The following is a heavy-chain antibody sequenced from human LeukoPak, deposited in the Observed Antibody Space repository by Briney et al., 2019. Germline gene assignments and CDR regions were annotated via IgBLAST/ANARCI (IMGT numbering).Heavy chain of an antibody. V-gene: IGHV3-23*01. CDR3: AKMSGWYLGAFDY. CDR2: ISGSGGST. CDR1: GFTFSSYA. Sequence: HPGGSLRLSCAASGFTFSSYAMSWVRQAPGKGLEWVSAISGSGGSTYYADSVKGRFTISRDNSKNTLYLQMNSLRAEDTAVYYCAKMSGWYLGAFDYWGQGTLVTVSS. J-gene: IGHJ4*02. D-gene: IGHD6-19*01.